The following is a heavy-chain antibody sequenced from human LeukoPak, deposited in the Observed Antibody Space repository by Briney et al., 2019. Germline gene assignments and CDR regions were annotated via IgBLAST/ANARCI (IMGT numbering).Heavy chain of an antibody. V-gene: IGHV4-34*01. Sequence: SETLSLTCAVYGGSFSVYYWSWIRQPPGKGLEWIGEINHSGSTNYNPSLKSRVTISVDTSKNQFSLKLSSVTAADTAVYYCARGFYYDSSGYYNYYYYYYGMDVWGQGTTVTVSS. D-gene: IGHD3-22*01. CDR1: GGSFSVYY. J-gene: IGHJ6*02. CDR3: ARGFYYDSSGYYNYYYYYYGMDV. CDR2: INHSGST.